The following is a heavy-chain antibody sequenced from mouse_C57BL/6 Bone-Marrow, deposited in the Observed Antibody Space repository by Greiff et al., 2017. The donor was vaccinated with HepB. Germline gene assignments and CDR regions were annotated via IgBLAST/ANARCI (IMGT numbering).Heavy chain of an antibody. CDR1: GYTFTSYW. CDR2: IYPGSGST. Sequence: VQLQQPGAELVKPGASVKMSCKASGYTFTSYWITWVKQRPGQGLEWLGDIYPGSGSTNYNEKFKSKATLTVDTSSSTAYMQLSSRTSEDSAVYYCARGWVRRRTWFADWGQGTLVTVSA. J-gene: IGHJ3*01. V-gene: IGHV1-55*01. CDR3: ARGWVRRRTWFAD. D-gene: IGHD2-2*01.